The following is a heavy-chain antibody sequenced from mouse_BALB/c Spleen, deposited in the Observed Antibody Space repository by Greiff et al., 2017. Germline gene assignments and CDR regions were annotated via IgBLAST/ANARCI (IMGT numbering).Heavy chain of an antibody. CDR1: GFTFSSYG. D-gene: IGHD2-10*01. CDR3: ARREAYYGNYDAMDY. Sequence: EVQRVESGGDLVKPGGSLKLSCAASGFTFSSYGMSWVRQTPDKRLEWVATISSGGSYTYYPDSEKGRFTISRDNAKNTLYLQMSSLKSEDTAMYYGARREAYYGNYDAMDYWGQGTSVTVSS. V-gene: IGHV5-6*01. J-gene: IGHJ4*01. CDR2: ISSGGSYT.